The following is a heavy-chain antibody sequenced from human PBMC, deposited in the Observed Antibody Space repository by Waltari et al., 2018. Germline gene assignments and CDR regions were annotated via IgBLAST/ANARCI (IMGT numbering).Heavy chain of an antibody. J-gene: IGHJ5*02. CDR2: INHSGST. V-gene: IGHV4-34*01. Sequence: QVQLQQWGAGLLKPSETLSLTCAVYGGSFSGYYWSWIRHPPGKGLEWIGEINHSGSTNYNPSLKSRVTISVDTSKNQFSLKLSSVTAADTAVYYCARTGYCSSTSCSAGWFDPWGQGTLVTVSS. CDR3: ARTGYCSSTSCSAGWFDP. D-gene: IGHD2-2*01. CDR1: GGSFSGYY.